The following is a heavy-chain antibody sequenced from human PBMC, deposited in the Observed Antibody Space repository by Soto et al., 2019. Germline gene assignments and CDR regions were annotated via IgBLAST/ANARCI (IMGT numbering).Heavy chain of an antibody. D-gene: IGHD6-13*01. CDR1: GDSVSSNSAA. Sequence: SQTLSLTCAISGDSVSSNSAAWNWIRQSPSRGLEWLGRTYYRSKWYNDYAVSVKSRITINPDTSKNQFSLQLNSVTPEDTAVYYCARDWYSSSWYLKSAPWFDPWGQGTLVTVSS. J-gene: IGHJ5*02. CDR3: ARDWYSSSWYLKSAPWFDP. CDR2: TYYRSKWYN. V-gene: IGHV6-1*01.